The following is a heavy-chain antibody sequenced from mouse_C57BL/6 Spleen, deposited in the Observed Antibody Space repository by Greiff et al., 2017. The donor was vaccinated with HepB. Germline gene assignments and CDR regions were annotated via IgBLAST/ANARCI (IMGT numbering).Heavy chain of an antibody. CDR2: ISYDGSN. CDR1: GYSITSGYY. CDR3: ARDRENWFAY. J-gene: IGHJ3*01. D-gene: IGHD3-3*01. V-gene: IGHV3-6*01. Sequence: DVKLQESGPGLVKPSQSLSLTCSVTGYSITSGYYWNWIRQFPGNKLEWMGYISYDGSNNYNPSLKNRISITRDTSKNQFFLKLNSVTTEDTATYYCARDRENWFAYWGQGTLVTVSA.